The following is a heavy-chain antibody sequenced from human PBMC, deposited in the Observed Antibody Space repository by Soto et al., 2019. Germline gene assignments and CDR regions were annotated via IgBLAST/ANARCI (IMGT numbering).Heavy chain of an antibody. J-gene: IGHJ4*02. Sequence: QPGGSLRLSCAASGFSFGSYALSWVRQAPGKGLEWVSTISGSDGKTFYADSVKGRFSISRDTSQSTLYLQMNSLRADDTAMYYCARWSYLDYWGQGNRVTVSS. CDR2: ISGSDGKT. D-gene: IGHD3-3*01. CDR3: ARWSYLDY. CDR1: GFSFGSYA. V-gene: IGHV3-23*01.